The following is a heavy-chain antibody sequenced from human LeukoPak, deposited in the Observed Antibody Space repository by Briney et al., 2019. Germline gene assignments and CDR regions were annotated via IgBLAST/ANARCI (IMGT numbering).Heavy chain of an antibody. CDR3: ARGVSGSYYNY. J-gene: IGHJ4*02. V-gene: IGHV4-30-2*01. CDR1: GGSIRSGGYS. CDR2: VYHSGST. Sequence: PSETLSLTCSVSGGSIRSGGYSWSWIRQPPGKGLEWIGYVYHSGSTYYNPSLKSRVTISVDRSKNQFSLKLSSVTAADTAVYYCARGVSGSYYNYWGQGTLVTVSS. D-gene: IGHD3-10*01.